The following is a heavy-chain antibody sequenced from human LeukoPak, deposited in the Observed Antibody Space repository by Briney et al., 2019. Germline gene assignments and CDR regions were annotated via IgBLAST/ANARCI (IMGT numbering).Heavy chain of an antibody. D-gene: IGHD6-19*01. Sequence: GRSLRLSCAASGFTFSSYGMHWVRQAPGKGLEWVAVISYDGSNKYYADSVKGRFTISRDNSKNTLYLQMNSLRAEDTAVYYCAKEGVGYSSGWYTGGLDYWGQGTLVTVSS. CDR1: GFTFSSYG. V-gene: IGHV3-30*18. CDR3: AKEGVGYSSGWYTGGLDY. J-gene: IGHJ4*02. CDR2: ISYDGSNK.